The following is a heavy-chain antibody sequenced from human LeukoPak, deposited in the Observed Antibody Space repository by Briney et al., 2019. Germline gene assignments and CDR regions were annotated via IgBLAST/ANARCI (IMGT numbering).Heavy chain of an antibody. V-gene: IGHV4-59*01. CDR3: ARDSRQLWFGEFLYGMDV. D-gene: IGHD3-10*01. J-gene: IGHJ6*02. Sequence: SETLSLTCTVSGGSISSYYWSWIRQPPGKGLEWIGYIYYSGSTNYNPSLKSRVTISVGTSKNQFSLKLSSVTAADTAVYYCARDSRQLWFGEFLYGMDVWGQGTTVTVSS. CDR2: IYYSGST. CDR1: GGSISSYY.